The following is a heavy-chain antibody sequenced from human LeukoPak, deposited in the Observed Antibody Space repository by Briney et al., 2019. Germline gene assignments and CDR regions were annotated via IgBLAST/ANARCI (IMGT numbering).Heavy chain of an antibody. CDR3: ARDGHSNGSYYFDS. V-gene: IGHV3-30*04. Sequence: GGSLRLSCAASAFGFSAYTMHWVRQAPGKGLEWVATILFDGSDTSYADSVKGRFTISRDNPKNSLYLQMNSLRAEDTAIYYCARDGHSNGSYYFDSWGQGTLVTVSS. CDR1: AFGFSAYT. D-gene: IGHD6-19*01. CDR2: ILFDGSDT. J-gene: IGHJ4*02.